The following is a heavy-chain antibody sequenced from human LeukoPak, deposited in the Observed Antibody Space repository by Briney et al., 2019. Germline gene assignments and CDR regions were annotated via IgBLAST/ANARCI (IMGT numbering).Heavy chain of an antibody. J-gene: IGHJ4*02. Sequence: ASVKVSCKASGYTFTRYSMNWVRQVPGQGLEWMGWIITDTGNPTYAQDFTGRFVFSLDTSVSTAYLQINSLKAEDTAIYYCAREVLRLDFWGQGTLVTVSS. CDR3: AREVLRLDF. CDR2: IITDTGNP. CDR1: GYTFTRYS. V-gene: IGHV7-4-1*02.